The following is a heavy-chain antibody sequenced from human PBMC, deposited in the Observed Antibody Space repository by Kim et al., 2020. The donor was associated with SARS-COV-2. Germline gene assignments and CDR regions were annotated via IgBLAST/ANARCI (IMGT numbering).Heavy chain of an antibody. CDR3: ARLRTDTGSYFRFDY. CDR1: GDSISTSNW. V-gene: IGHV4-4*02. D-gene: IGHD3-10*01. J-gene: IGHJ4*01. Sequence: SETLSLTCAVSGDSISTSNWWSRVRQPPGKGLEWIGEIYHSGNTNYNPSLKSRVSISVDKSKNQFSLKVNSVTAADTAVYFCARLRTDTGSYFRFDYWG. CDR2: IYHSGNT.